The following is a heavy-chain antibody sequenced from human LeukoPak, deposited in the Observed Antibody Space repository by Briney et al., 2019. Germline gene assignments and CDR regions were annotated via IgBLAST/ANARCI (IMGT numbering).Heavy chain of an antibody. J-gene: IGHJ5*02. CDR3: ARAVAGDRERPREVFVIFDP. CDR2: IYYSGST. CDR1: GGSISSHY. D-gene: IGHD6-19*01. Sequence: SETLSLTCTVSGGSISSHYWSWIRQPPGKGLEWIGYIYYSGSTNYNPSLKSRVTISVDTSKNQFSLKLSSVTAADTAVYYCARAVAGDRERPREVFVIFDPWGQGTLVTVSS. V-gene: IGHV4-59*11.